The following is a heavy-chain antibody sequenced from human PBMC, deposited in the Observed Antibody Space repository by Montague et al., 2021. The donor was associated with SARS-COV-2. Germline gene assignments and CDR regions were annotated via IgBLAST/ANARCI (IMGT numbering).Heavy chain of an antibody. CDR3: ARMSVRGVIFDY. CDR1: GFSLSTSGMC. J-gene: IGHJ4*02. V-gene: IGHV2-70*11. CDR2: IDWDDDK. Sequence: PALVKPTQTLTLTCTFSGFSLSTSGMCVSWIRQPPGKALEWLARIDWDDDKYCSTSLKTRLTISKDTSKNQVVLTMTNMDPVDTATYYCARMSVRGVIFDYWGQGTLVTVSS. D-gene: IGHD3-10*01.